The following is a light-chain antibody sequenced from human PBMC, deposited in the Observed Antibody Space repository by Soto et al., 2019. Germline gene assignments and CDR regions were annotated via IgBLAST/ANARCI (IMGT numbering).Light chain of an antibody. CDR2: GAS. CDR1: QSVSSSF. J-gene: IGKJ5*01. Sequence: VLTLPPGTLSSSPGERAPLSCRAIQSVSSSFLAWYQQKVGQAPRLLIYGASSRATGIPDRFSGSGSGTDFTLTISRLEPEDFAVYYCQQYGSSPPITFGQRTRLEI. V-gene: IGKV3-20*01. CDR3: QQYGSSPPIT.